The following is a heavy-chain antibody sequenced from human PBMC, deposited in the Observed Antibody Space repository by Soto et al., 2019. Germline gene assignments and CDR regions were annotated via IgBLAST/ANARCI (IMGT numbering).Heavy chain of an antibody. CDR3: ARDLGWNIVATMGY. CDR1: GGTFSSYT. J-gene: IGHJ4*02. CDR2: IIPILGIA. V-gene: IGHV1-69*04. Sequence: SVKVSCKASGGTFSSYTISWVRQAPGQGLEWMGRIIPILGIANYAQKFQGRVTITADKSTSTAYMELSSLRSEDTAVYYCARDLGWNIVATMGYWGKGTLVTVSS. D-gene: IGHD5-12*01.